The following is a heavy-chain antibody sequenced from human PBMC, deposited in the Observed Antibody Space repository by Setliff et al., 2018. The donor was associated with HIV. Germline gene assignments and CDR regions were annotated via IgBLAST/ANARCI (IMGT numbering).Heavy chain of an antibody. CDR3: ARQAIFGYYDSSGYLDY. J-gene: IGHJ4*02. Sequence: PSETLSLTCTVSGGSISSGSYYWGWIRQPPGKRLEWIGSIYYSGSTYYNPSLQSRVTISVDTSKNLFPLRLSSVTASDTAVYYCARQAIFGYYDSSGYLDYWGQGTLVTVSS. D-gene: IGHD3-22*01. V-gene: IGHV4-39*01. CDR2: IYYSGST. CDR1: GGSISSGSYY.